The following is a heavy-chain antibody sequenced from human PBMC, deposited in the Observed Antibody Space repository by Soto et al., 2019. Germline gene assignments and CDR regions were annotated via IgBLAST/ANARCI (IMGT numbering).Heavy chain of an antibody. D-gene: IGHD6-19*01. Sequence: QVQLQESGPGLVKPSETLSLTCTVSGGSISSYYWSWIRQPPGKVLEWIGYIYYSGSTNYNPSLRSRVTISVDTSKNQFSLKLSSVTAADTAVYYCARVRGGWYVDYWGQGTLVTVSS. CDR1: GGSISSYY. V-gene: IGHV4-59*01. J-gene: IGHJ4*02. CDR3: ARVRGGWYVDY. CDR2: IYYSGST.